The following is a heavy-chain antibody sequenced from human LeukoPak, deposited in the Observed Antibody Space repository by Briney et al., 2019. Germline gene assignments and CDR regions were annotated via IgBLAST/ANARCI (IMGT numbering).Heavy chain of an antibody. CDR1: GDSISSGDYY. CDR2: ISSSGST. Sequence: SETLSLTCTVSGDSISSGDYYWSWIRQPAGKGLEWIGRISSSGSTNYNPSLKSRVTISVDRSKNQFSLKLTSVTAADTAVYYCARRDYGGNSAWFDPWGQGTLVTVSS. CDR3: ARRDYGGNSAWFDP. V-gene: IGHV4-61*02. J-gene: IGHJ5*02. D-gene: IGHD4-23*01.